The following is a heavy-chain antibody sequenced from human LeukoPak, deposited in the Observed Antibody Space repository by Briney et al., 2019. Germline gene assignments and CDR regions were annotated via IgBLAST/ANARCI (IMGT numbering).Heavy chain of an antibody. Sequence: GGSLRLSCVASGFTFSSYSMNWVRQAPGKGLEWVSSITRSSNYIYYADSVKGRFAISRDNAKNSLYLQMNSLRAEDTAVYYCASSRYDSSGYYGIIAYWGQGTLVTVSS. CDR1: GFTFSSYS. CDR3: ASSRYDSSGYYGIIAY. CDR2: ITRSSNYI. V-gene: IGHV3-21*01. J-gene: IGHJ4*02. D-gene: IGHD3-22*01.